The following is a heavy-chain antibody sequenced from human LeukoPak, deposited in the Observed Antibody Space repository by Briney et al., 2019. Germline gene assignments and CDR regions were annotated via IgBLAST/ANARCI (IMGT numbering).Heavy chain of an antibody. D-gene: IGHD6-19*01. J-gene: IGHJ4*02. Sequence: GGSLRLSCAASGFTFSDYYMSWIRQAPGKGLEWLSYISRSGSHTPYADSVKGRFTVSRDNAGNSLYLQMNNLRDDDTAVYFCARVQTDSRGWYHFDYWGQGTLVTVSS. CDR3: ARVQTDSRGWYHFDY. CDR2: ISRSGSHT. V-gene: IGHV3-11*06. CDR1: GFTFSDYY.